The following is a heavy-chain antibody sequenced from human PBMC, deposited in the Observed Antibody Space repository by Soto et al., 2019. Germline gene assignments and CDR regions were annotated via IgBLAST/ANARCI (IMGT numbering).Heavy chain of an antibody. CDR3: TREEGFRGIVVVVAATPGYYFDY. D-gene: IGHD2-15*01. CDR1: GFTFGDYA. Sequence: GGSLRLSCTASGFTFGDYAMSWFRQAPGKGLEWVGFIRSKAYGGTTEYAASVKGRFTISRDDSKSIAYLQMNSLKTEDTAVYYCTREEGFRGIVVVVAATPGYYFDYWGQGTLVTVSS. V-gene: IGHV3-49*03. CDR2: IRSKAYGGTT. J-gene: IGHJ4*02.